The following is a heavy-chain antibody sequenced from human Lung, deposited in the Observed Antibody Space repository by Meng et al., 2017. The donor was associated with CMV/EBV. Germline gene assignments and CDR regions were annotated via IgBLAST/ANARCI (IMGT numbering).Heavy chain of an antibody. V-gene: IGHV4-59*01. J-gene: IGHJ5*02. Sequence: QAPLQESGPGLVTPSETPSRPCTVSGGSISSYYWSWIRQPPGKGLEWIGYIYYSGSTNYNPSLKSRVTISVDTSKNQFSLKLSSVTAADTAVYYCAREEGIGGFDPWGQGTLVTVSS. CDR1: GGSISSYY. CDR3: AREEGIGGFDP. CDR2: IYYSGST. D-gene: IGHD3-10*01.